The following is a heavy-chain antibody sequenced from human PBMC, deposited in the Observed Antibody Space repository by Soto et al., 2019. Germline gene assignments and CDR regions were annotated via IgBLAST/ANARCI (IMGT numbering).Heavy chain of an antibody. V-gene: IGHV1-3*01. CDR1: GYTFTSYG. D-gene: IGHD3-22*01. J-gene: IGHJ4*02. CDR2: INAGNGNT. CDR3: ARISGWYYVDY. Sequence: QVQLVQSGAEVKKPGASVKVSCKASGYTFTSYGIHWVRQAPGQRLEWMGWINAGNGNTKYSQRFESRVTITRDTSASIAYMELSSLRCEDRAVYCCARISGWYYVDYWGQGTRVTVSS.